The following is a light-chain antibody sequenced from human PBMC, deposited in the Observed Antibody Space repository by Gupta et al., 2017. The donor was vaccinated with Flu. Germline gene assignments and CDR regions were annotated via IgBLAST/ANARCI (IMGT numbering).Light chain of an antibody. CDR2: DVT. Sequence: QSALTQPRSVSGSPGQSVTISCTGASSDVGAYNYVSWYQQHPGKAPTGIIFDVTNRPSGVPDRFSGSKSGNTASLTXSXLQAEDXADYYCCSYAGSYTWMFGGGTKLAVL. CDR3: CSYAGSYTWM. J-gene: IGLJ3*02. CDR1: SSDVGAYNY. V-gene: IGLV2-11*01.